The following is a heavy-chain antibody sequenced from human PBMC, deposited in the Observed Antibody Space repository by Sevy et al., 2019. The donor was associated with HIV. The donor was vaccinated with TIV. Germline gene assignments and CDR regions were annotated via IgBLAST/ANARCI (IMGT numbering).Heavy chain of an antibody. CDR1: GFTFSSYS. J-gene: IGHJ6*02. CDR2: ISSSSSTI. Sequence: GGSLRLSCAASGFTFSSYSMNWVRQAPGKGLEWVSYISSSSSTIYHADSVKGRFTISRDNAKNSLYLQMNSLRDEDTAVYYCAREYGSGSRYYYYGMDVWGQRTTVTVSS. V-gene: IGHV3-48*02. D-gene: IGHD3-10*01. CDR3: AREYGSGSRYYYYGMDV.